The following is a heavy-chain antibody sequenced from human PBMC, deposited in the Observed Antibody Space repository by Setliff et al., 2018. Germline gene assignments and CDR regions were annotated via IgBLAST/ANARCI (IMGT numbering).Heavy chain of an antibody. Sequence: SETLSLTCTVSGGSVRGYYWSWIRQPPGKGLEFIGYVYYSGLTNYDPSLKSRVTMSVDSSKNQFSLKLSSVTAADTAVYYCARGGTYRYFDYWGRGALVTVSS. V-gene: IGHV4-59*02. CDR1: GGSVRGYY. CDR2: VYYSGLT. J-gene: IGHJ4*02. CDR3: ARGGTYRYFDY.